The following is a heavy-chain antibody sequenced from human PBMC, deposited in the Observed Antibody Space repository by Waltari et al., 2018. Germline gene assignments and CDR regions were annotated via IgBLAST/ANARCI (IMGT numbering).Heavy chain of an antibody. CDR2: IKSKTDGGTT. CDR3: TTWELLLQFDY. Sequence: EVQLVESGGGLVKPGGSLRLSCAASGFTFSNAWMSGVRQAPGKGLEWVGRIKSKTDGGTTDYAAPVKGRFTISRDDSKNTLYLQMNSLKTEDTAVYYCTTWELLLQFDYWGQGTLVTVSS. D-gene: IGHD1-26*01. V-gene: IGHV3-15*01. CDR1: GFTFSNAW. J-gene: IGHJ4*02.